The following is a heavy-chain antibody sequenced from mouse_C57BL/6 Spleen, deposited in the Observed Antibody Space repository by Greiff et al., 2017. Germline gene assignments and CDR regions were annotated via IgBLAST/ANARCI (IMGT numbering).Heavy chain of an antibody. D-gene: IGHD2-4*01. V-gene: IGHV1-53*01. CDR3: ARRGVKYYDHWYFDV. Sequence: QVQLQQPGTELVKPGASVKLSCKASVYTFTSYWMHWVKQRPGQGLEWIGNINPSNGGTNYNEKFKSKATLTVYKSSSTAYMQLSSLTSEDSAVYYCARRGVKYYDHWYFDVWGTGTTVTVSS. J-gene: IGHJ1*03. CDR1: VYTFTSYW. CDR2: INPSNGGT.